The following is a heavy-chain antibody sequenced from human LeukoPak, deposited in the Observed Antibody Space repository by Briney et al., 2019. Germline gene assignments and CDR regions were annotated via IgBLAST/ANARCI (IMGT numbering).Heavy chain of an antibody. CDR2: INHSGST. CDR3: ARRAGN. Sequence: KPSETLSLTCAVYGGSFSGYYWSWIRQPPGKGLEWIGEINHSGSTNYNPPLKSRVTISVDTSQNQFSLKRSSVTAADTAVYYCARRAGNWGQGTLVTVSS. CDR1: GGSFSGYY. J-gene: IGHJ4*02. D-gene: IGHD6-13*01. V-gene: IGHV4-34*01.